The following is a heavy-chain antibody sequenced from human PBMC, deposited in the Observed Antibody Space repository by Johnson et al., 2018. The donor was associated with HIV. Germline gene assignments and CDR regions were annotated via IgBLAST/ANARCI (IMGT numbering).Heavy chain of an antibody. CDR1: GFTLNIYT. D-gene: IGHD1-14*01. Sequence: EVQLVESGGGFTQSGGSLRLSCTASGFTLNIYTMSWVRQAPGKGLEWVSGINWNGGNIGYADSVKGRFTISRDNAKNSLYLQMNSLRAEDTALYYCAKESDHFDAVASDIWGQGTMVTVSS. CDR2: INWNGGNI. V-gene: IGHV3-20*04. J-gene: IGHJ3*02. CDR3: AKESDHFDAVASDI.